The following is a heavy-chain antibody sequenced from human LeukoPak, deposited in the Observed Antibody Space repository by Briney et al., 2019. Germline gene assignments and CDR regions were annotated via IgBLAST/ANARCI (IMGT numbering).Heavy chain of an antibody. V-gene: IGHV4-39*01. CDR3: ARRITVTTSDSIDY. CDR1: GGSISSSSYF. Sequence: SETLSLTCTVFGGSISSSSYFWGWIRQPAGKGLEWIGSISHSGSTYYDPSLKSRITISVDTSKNQFSLKVRSVTAADTAVYYCARRITVTTSDSIDYWGQGILVTASS. CDR2: ISHSGST. D-gene: IGHD1-20*01. J-gene: IGHJ4*02.